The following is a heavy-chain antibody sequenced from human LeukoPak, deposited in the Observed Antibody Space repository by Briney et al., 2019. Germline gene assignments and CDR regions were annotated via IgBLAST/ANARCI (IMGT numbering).Heavy chain of an antibody. CDR2: IYTSGTT. J-gene: IGHJ5*02. CDR3: ARLYCSSTSCYWTNWFDP. Sequence: SETLSLTCTVSGGSISSYYWSRIRQPAGKGLEWIGRIYTSGTTNYNPSLKSRVTMSVDTSKNQFSLKLSSVTAADTAVYYCARLYCSSTSCYWTNWFDPWGQGTLVTVSS. V-gene: IGHV4-4*07. CDR1: GGSISSYY. D-gene: IGHD2-2*01.